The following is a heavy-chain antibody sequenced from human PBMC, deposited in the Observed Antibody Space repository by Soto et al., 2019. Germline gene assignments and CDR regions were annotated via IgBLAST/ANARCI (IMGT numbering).Heavy chain of an antibody. J-gene: IGHJ4*02. D-gene: IGHD6-19*01. CDR2: INHSGNT. Sequence: PSETLSLTCAVYGESISGYYWSWIRRPPGKGLEWIGEINHSGNTNYNPSLKSRVTISVDTSKKQFSLKLSSVTAADTAVYYCARGVQHSSGWYHDYWGQGILVTVSS. CDR3: ARGVQHSSGWYHDY. CDR1: GESISGYY. V-gene: IGHV4-34*01.